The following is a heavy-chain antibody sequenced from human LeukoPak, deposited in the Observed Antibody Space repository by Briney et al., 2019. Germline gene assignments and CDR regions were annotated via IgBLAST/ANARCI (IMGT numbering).Heavy chain of an antibody. D-gene: IGHD6-13*01. CDR3: ARSHDSSSFLDY. V-gene: IGHV4-34*01. CDR1: GGSFTSYY. CDR2: INHTGST. Sequence: SETLSLTCEVNGGSFTSYYWNWIRQPPGKGLEWIGEINHTGSTKYNPSLERRVTISVDRSKNQFSLRLNSVSAADTAVYYCARSHDSSSFLDYWGQGTLVTVSS. J-gene: IGHJ4*02.